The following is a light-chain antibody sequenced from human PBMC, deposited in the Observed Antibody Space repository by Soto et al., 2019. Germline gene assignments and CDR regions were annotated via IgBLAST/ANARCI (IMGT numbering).Light chain of an antibody. CDR1: QGIGND. V-gene: IGKV1-6*02. Sequence: AIQMAQSPSSLSASVGDRDTITCRASQGIGNDVGWYQQKPGKAPKLLLYAATTLQSGVPSRFSGTRSGTDFTLTISSLQPEDFATYYCLQDHNYPRTFGGGTKVEIK. CDR2: AAT. CDR3: LQDHNYPRT. J-gene: IGKJ4*02.